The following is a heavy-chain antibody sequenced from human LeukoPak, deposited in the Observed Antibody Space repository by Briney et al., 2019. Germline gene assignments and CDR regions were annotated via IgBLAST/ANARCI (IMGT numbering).Heavy chain of an antibody. CDR1: GGSISSYY. Sequence: SETLSLTCTVSGGSISSYYWGWIRQPPGKGLEWIGSIYYSGSTYYNPSLKSRVTISVDTSKNQFSLKLSSVTAADTAVYYCARLPSGNSMDYWGQGTLVTVSS. V-gene: IGHV4-39*01. CDR2: IYYSGST. J-gene: IGHJ4*02. CDR3: ARLPSGNSMDY. D-gene: IGHD4-23*01.